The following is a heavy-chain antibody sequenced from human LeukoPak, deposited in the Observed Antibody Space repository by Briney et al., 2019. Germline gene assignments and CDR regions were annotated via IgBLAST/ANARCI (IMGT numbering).Heavy chain of an antibody. V-gene: IGHV4-38-2*02. CDR1: GYSISSGYY. D-gene: IGHD3-22*01. Sequence: SETLSLTCNVSGYSISSGYYWAWIRQSPGKGLEWIGSIYHSGSTYYNPSLKSRVTMSVDTSKKQFSLNLSSVTAADTAVYYCTRGSIAYYYMDVWGKGTTVTISS. CDR2: IYHSGST. J-gene: IGHJ6*03. CDR3: TRGSIAYYYMDV.